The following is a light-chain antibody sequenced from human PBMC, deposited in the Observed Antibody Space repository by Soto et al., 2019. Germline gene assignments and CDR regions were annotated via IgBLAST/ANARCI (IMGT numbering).Light chain of an antibody. J-gene: IGLJ2*01. Sequence: QSALTQPASVSGSPGQSITISCTGPSSDVGGYNYVSWYQQHPGKAPKLMIYDVSDRPSGVSSRFSGSKSGNTASLTISGLQAEDEADYYCSPYTSRSTLVFGGGTKLTVL. CDR3: SPYTSRSTLV. V-gene: IGLV2-14*01. CDR2: DVS. CDR1: SSDVGGYNY.